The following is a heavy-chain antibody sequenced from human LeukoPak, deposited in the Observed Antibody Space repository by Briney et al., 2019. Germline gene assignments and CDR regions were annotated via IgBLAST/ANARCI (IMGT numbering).Heavy chain of an antibody. J-gene: IGHJ5*02. CDR1: GYTFTNYV. CDR2: INADNGNT. Sequence: ASVRVSCKASGYTFTNYVMSWVRQAPGQSFEWMGWINADNGNTKYSQKFQGRVTITIDTSASTAYMELRSLKSEDTAVYYCARERDYYDRNGYPNNWFDPWGQGTLVAVSS. CDR3: ARERDYYDRNGYPNNWFDP. D-gene: IGHD3-22*01. V-gene: IGHV1-3*01.